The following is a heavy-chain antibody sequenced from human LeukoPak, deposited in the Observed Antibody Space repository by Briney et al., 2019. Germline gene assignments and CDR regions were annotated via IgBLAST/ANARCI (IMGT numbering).Heavy chain of an antibody. V-gene: IGHV3-66*01. CDR3: ARSYGGNSGGAFDI. CDR2: IYSGGST. Sequence: GGSLRLSCAASGFTVSSNYMSWVRQAPGKGLEWGSVIYSGGSTYYADSVNGRFTISRDNSKNTLYLQMNSLRAEDTAVYYCARSYGGNSGGAFDIWGQGTVVTVSS. D-gene: IGHD4-23*01. CDR1: GFTVSSNY. J-gene: IGHJ3*02.